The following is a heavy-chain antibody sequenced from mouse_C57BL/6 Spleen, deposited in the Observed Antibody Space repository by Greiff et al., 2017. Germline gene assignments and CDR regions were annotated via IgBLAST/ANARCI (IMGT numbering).Heavy chain of an antibody. CDR2: INPNNGGT. V-gene: IGHV1-18*01. D-gene: IGHD2-3*01. J-gene: IGHJ2*01. CDR1: GYTFTDYN. Sequence: VQLHQSGPELVKPGASVKIPCKASGYTFTDYNMDWVKQSHGKSLEWIGDINPNNGGTIYNQKFKGKATLTVDKSSSTAYMELRSLTSEDTAVYYCARRTADGYPLDYWGQGTTLTVSS. CDR3: ARRTADGYPLDY.